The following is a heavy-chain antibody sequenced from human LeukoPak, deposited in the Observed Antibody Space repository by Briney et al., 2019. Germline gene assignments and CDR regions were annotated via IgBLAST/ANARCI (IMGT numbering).Heavy chain of an antibody. CDR1: GFTFSSYE. CDR3: ARGGGLRYFDWLPAGGFDY. D-gene: IGHD3-9*01. Sequence: GGSLRLSCAASGFTFSSYEMNWVRKDPGKGLEWVSYISSSGSTIYYADSVKGRFTISRDNAKNSLYLQMNSLRAEDTAVYYCARGGGLRYFDWLPAGGFDYWGQGTLVTVSS. CDR2: ISSSGSTI. V-gene: IGHV3-48*03. J-gene: IGHJ4*02.